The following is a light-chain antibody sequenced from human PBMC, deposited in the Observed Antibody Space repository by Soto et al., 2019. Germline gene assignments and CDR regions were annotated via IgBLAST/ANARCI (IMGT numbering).Light chain of an antibody. CDR2: SNN. J-gene: IGLJ2*01. Sequence: QSVLTQPPSASGTPGQGVTISCSGSSSNIGSNTVNWYQQLPGTAPKLIIDSNNQLPSGVPDRVSGAKSGTSGSLAIMGLQSEDEADYYCAELDGSVNGVIFGGGTKLTVL. CDR1: SSNIGSNT. V-gene: IGLV1-44*01. CDR3: AELDGSVNGVI.